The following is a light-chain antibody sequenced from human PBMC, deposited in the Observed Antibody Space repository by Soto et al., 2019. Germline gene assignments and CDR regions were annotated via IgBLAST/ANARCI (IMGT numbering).Light chain of an antibody. CDR2: ATS. CDR3: QKYNSAPLT. CDR1: QGISNY. J-gene: IGKJ1*01. V-gene: IGKV1-27*01. Sequence: ILMTQSPASLSAFVGDRVTVTSRASQGISNYLAWYQQKPGKVPKLLIYATSTLHSGVPSRFSGSGSGTDFTLTISSLQPEDVATYYCQKYNSAPLTFGQGTKVDI.